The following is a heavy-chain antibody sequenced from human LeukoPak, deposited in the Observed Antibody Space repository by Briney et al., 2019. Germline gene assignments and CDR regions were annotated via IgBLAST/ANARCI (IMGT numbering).Heavy chain of an antibody. CDR3: ARDLYRYTSSSVFDY. D-gene: IGHD6-6*01. J-gene: IGHJ4*02. Sequence: GGSLRLSCAASGFTFSSYAMHWVRQAPGKGLEWVAVISYDGSNKYYADPVKGRFTISRDNSKNTLYLQMNSLRAEDTAVYYCARDLYRYTSSSVFDYWGQGTLVTVSS. CDR2: ISYDGSNK. CDR1: GFTFSSYA. V-gene: IGHV3-30-3*01.